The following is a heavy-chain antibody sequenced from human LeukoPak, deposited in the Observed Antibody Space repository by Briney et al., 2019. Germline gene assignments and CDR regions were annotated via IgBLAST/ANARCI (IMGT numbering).Heavy chain of an antibody. V-gene: IGHV3-15*07. CDR1: GFTFSNRY. D-gene: IGHD3-10*01. J-gene: IGHJ4*02. CDR3: TTVAYGSFPD. CDR2: IKSYTDGGTT. Sequence: GGSLRLSCAAYGFTFSNRYMNWVRQAPGRGLQWVGLIKSYTDGGTTEYAAPERGTFSISRDDSKNTVYLQMNNLQTEVTGIYYCTTVAYGSFPDWGQGTLVTVSS.